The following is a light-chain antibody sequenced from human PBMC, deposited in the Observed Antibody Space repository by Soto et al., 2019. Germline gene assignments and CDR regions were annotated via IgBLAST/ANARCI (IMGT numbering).Light chain of an antibody. CDR1: HPININ. CDR3: QHYQRYPPS. V-gene: IGKV1-16*01. CDR2: AAT. J-gene: IGKJ4*01. Sequence: DIQMTQSPSSLSASVGDRVTITCRASHPININLVWFQQKPGKAPKSLIYAATNLQSGVPSRFSGSGGGTDFSLTISSLQPEYVATYYCQHYQRYPPSFGGGTKLEIK.